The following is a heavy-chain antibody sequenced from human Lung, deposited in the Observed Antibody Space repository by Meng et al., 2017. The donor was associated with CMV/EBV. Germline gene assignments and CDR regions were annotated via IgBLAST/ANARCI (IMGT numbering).Heavy chain of an antibody. CDR1: GGTSSSYV. D-gene: IGHD2-2*01. CDR2: IIPILGRA. Sequence: SVKVSXKASGGTSSSYVISWVRQAPGQGLEWMGGIIPILGRANYGQKFQARVTITADKSTSTAHMELSSLRSEDTAVYYCARSRVLSSSPSRPPTYGMDVWGQGNXVNVAS. CDR3: ARSRVLSSSPSRPPTYGMDV. V-gene: IGHV1-69*10. J-gene: IGHJ6*02.